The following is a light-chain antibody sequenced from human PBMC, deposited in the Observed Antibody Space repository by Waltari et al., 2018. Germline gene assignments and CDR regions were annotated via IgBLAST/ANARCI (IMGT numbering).Light chain of an antibody. J-gene: IGKJ2*01. CDR2: GAS. Sequence: EIVLTQSPGTLSLSPGERATLSCRASQSLSSTYLAWYQQKPGQAPRLLSYGASSRATGIPDRFSGSGSGTDFTLSISRLEPEDSAVYYCQQYGRSPYTFGQGTKLEIK. CDR3: QQYGRSPYT. CDR1: QSLSSTY. V-gene: IGKV3-20*01.